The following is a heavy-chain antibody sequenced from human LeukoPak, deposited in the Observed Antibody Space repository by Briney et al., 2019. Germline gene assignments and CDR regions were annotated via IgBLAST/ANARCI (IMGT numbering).Heavy chain of an antibody. CDR1: GFTFSSYW. CDR3: TTSLYYYGSGSYR. V-gene: IGHV3-7*01. CDR2: IKQDGSEK. D-gene: IGHD3-10*01. Sequence: GGSLRLSCAASGFTFSSYWMSWVRQAPGKGLEWVANIKQDGSEKYYVDSVKGRFTISRDNAKNSLYLQMNSLRAEDTAVYYCTTSLYYYGSGSYRWGQGTLVTVSS. J-gene: IGHJ4*02.